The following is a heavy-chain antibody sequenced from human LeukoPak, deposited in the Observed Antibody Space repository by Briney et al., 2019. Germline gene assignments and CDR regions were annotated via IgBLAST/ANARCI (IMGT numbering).Heavy chain of an antibody. V-gene: IGHV1-2*02. CDR1: GYTFTGYY. D-gene: IGHD6-13*01. CDR2: INLNSGAT. CDR3: AREYEVAAAFGAFDI. J-gene: IGHJ3*02. Sequence: GASVKVSCKASGYTFTGYYMHWVRQAPGQGLEWMGWINLNSGATNYAQKFQGRVTMTRDTSISTAYMELSRLRSDDTAVYYCAREYEVAAAFGAFDIWGQGTMVTVSS.